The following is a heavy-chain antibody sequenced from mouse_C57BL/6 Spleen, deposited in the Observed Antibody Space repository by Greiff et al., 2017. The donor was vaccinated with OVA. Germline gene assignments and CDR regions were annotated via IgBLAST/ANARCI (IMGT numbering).Heavy chain of an antibody. J-gene: IGHJ2*01. D-gene: IGHD2-2*01. Sequence: EVQLQQSGPELVKPGASVKISCKASGYTFTDYYMNWVKQSHGKSLEWIGDINPNNGGTSYNQKFKGKATLTVDKSSSTAYMELRSLTSEDSAVYYCARWGYAFDYWGQGTTLTVSS. CDR2: INPNNGGT. CDR3: ARWGYAFDY. V-gene: IGHV1-26*01. CDR1: GYTFTDYY.